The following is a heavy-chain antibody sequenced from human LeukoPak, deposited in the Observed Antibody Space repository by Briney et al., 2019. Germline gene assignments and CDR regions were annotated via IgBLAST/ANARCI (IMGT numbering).Heavy chain of an antibody. J-gene: IGHJ3*02. CDR2: IYYSGST. D-gene: IGHD6-19*01. CDR3: ARALYSSGWYRRSAFDI. Sequence: SETLSLTCTVSGGSISSYYCSWIRQPPGQGLEWIGYIYYSGSTNYNPSLKSRVTISVDTSKNQFSLKLSSATAADTAVYYRARALYSSGWYRRSAFDIWGQGTMVTVSS. CDR1: GGSISSYY. V-gene: IGHV4-59*01.